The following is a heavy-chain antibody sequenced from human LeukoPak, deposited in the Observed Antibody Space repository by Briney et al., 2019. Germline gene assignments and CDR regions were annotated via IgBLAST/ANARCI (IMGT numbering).Heavy chain of an antibody. D-gene: IGHD4-4*01. V-gene: IGHV3-23*01. CDR1: GFTFSSYA. CDR3: AKTTVTAEGSFDY. CDR2: ISGSGGST. Sequence: GGSLRLSCAASGFTFSSYAMSWVRQAPGKGLEWVSAISGSGGSTYYADSVKGRFTISRDNAKNSLYLQMNSLRAEDTALYYCAKTTVTAEGSFDYWGQGTLVTVSS. J-gene: IGHJ4*02.